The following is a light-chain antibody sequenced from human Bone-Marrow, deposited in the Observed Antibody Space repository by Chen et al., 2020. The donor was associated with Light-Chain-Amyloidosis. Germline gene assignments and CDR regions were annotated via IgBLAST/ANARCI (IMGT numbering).Light chain of an antibody. CDR3: SAYTMTNTLG. CDR2: EAT. CDR1: SSDVGGDNH. J-gene: IGLJ1*01. V-gene: IGLV2-14*01. Sequence: QSALTQPASVSGSPGQSITISCTGTSSDVGGDNHVSWYPQHPDKAPKLMMYEATNRPSWVPDRFCGAESDNTASLHSSGLQTVDEADYFCSAYTMTNTLGFGRGTRATGL.